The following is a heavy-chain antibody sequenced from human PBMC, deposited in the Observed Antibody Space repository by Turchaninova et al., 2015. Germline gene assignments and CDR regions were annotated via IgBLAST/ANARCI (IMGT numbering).Heavy chain of an antibody. CDR1: GFSVSPNH. CDR3: VRGTALDL. Sequence: GGDLMQPGGSLRLSCAVSGFSVSPNHMNWVRQAPGRGLEWVSLIDGGGRSYYADSVKGRFTISRDNSKNTVYLQMINLRAEDTAVYYCVRGTALDLWGQGITVTVSS. V-gene: IGHV3-53*01. J-gene: IGHJ3*01. CDR2: IDGGGRS.